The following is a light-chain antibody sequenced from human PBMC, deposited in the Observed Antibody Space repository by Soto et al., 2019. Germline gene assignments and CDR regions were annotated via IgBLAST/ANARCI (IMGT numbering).Light chain of an antibody. J-gene: IGLJ1*01. CDR3: SSYTSSSPFYV. Sequence: QSALTQPASVSGSPGQSITISCTGTSSDIGGYNSVSWYQQHPGKAPKLMIYDVSNRPSGVSNRFSGSKSSNTASLTISGLQAEDEADYYCSSYTSSSPFYVFGTGTKLTVL. V-gene: IGLV2-14*01. CDR1: SSDIGGYNS. CDR2: DVS.